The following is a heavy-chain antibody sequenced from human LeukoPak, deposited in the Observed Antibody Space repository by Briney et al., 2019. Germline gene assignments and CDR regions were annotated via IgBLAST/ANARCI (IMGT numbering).Heavy chain of an antibody. D-gene: IGHD2-2*01. CDR3: ARDYQHAFDI. V-gene: IGHV3-21*01. CDR1: GFTFSSYS. CDR2: ISSSSSYI. Sequence: GGSLRLSCAASGFTFSSYSMYWVRQAPGKGLEWVSSISSSSSYIYYADSVKGRFTISRDNAKNSLYLQMNSLTAEDTAVYYCARDYQHAFDIWGQGTMVTVSS. J-gene: IGHJ3*02.